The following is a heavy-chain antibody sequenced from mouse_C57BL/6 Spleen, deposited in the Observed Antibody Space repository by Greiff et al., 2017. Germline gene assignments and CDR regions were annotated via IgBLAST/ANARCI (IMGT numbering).Heavy chain of an antibody. CDR2: ISYSGST. J-gene: IGHJ2*01. Sequence: EVQLQQSGPGMVKPSQSLSLTCTVTGYSITSGYDWHWIRHFPGNKLEWMGYISYSGSTNYNPSLKSRSSITHDTSKNHFFLKLNSVTTEDTATYYCARRKGYDGYIFDYWGQGTTLTVSS. V-gene: IGHV3-1*01. D-gene: IGHD2-3*01. CDR1: GYSITSGYD. CDR3: ARRKGYDGYIFDY.